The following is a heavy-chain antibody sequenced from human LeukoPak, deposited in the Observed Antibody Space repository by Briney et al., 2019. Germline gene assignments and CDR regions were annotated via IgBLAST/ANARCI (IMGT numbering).Heavy chain of an antibody. CDR2: ISYDGSNK. CDR1: GFTFSSYG. V-gene: IGHV3-30*03. J-gene: IGHJ6*02. Sequence: GRSLRLSCAASGFTFSSYGMHWVRQAPGKGLEWVAVISYDGSNKYYADSVKGRFTISRDNSKNTLYLQMNSLRAEDTAVYYCARDEGYYYYGMDVWGQGTTVTVSS. CDR3: ARDEGYYYYGMDV.